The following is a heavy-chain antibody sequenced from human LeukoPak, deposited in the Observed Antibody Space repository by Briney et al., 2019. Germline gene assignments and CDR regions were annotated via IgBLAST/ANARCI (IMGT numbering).Heavy chain of an antibody. CDR1: GFTFSSYD. CDR3: TRDRGAYNLYDY. V-gene: IGHV3-13*01. J-gene: IGHJ4*02. Sequence: TGGSLRLSCAASGFTFSSYDMHWVRQATGKGLEWVSAIGTAGDTYYPGSVKGRFTISRENAKNSLYLQMNSLRAEDTAVYHCTRDRGAYNLYDYWGQGTLVTVSS. CDR2: IGTAGDT. D-gene: IGHD1-1*01.